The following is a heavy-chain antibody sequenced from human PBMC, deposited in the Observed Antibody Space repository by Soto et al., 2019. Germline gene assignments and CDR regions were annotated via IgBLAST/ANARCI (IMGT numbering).Heavy chain of an antibody. J-gene: IGHJ4*02. CDR3: ARDLGQQLVMDY. D-gene: IGHD6-13*01. CDR2: IKQDGSEK. CDR1: GFTISSYW. V-gene: IGHV3-7*01. Sequence: ELQLVESGGGLVQHGGSLRLSCAASGFTISSYWMSWVRQAPGKGLEWVANIKQDGSEKYYVDSVKGRFTISRDNAKNSLYLQMNSLRAEDTAVYYCARDLGQQLVMDYWGQGTLVTVSS.